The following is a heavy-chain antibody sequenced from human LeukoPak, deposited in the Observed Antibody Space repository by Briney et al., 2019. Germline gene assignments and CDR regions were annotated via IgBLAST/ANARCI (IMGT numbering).Heavy chain of an antibody. CDR2: ICYSGTT. V-gene: IGHV4-30-4*01. J-gene: IGHJ4*02. CDR1: GGSIRSADYY. D-gene: IGHD3-10*01. Sequence: PSETLSLTCTVSGGSIRSADYYWSWFRQYPGKGLEWIGYICYSGTTYYNPSLKSRVTISVDTSKNQFSLKLSSVTAADTAVYYCGRDVAPYYWGQGTLVTVSS. CDR3: GRDVAPYY.